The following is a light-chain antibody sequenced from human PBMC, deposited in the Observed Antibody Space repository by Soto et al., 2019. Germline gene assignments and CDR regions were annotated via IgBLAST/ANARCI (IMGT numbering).Light chain of an antibody. V-gene: IGLV2-8*01. CDR1: SSDVGGYNF. J-gene: IGLJ2*01. Sequence: QSALTQPPSASGSPGQSVTISCAGTSSDVGGYNFVSWYQQHPGKAPKLMIYEVTKRPSGVPDRFSGSKSGNTASLTVSGLQAEDEADYYFSSYAGSNNLVFGGGNKLTVL. CDR3: SSYAGSNNLV. CDR2: EVT.